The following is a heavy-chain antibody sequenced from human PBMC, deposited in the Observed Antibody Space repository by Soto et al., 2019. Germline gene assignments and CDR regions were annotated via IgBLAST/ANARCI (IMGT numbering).Heavy chain of an antibody. CDR2: ISGSGDDI. CDR1: GFDFRSYA. V-gene: IGHV3-23*01. D-gene: IGHD2-2*01. J-gene: IGHJ6*02. Sequence: EVHVLESGGGLVQPGGSLRLSCAASGFDFRSYAMSWVRQAPGKGLEWVSGISGSGDDIYNAHSVKGRFSISRDNSKNTLYLQMNSLRVEDTAVYYCAKDPPWTVGPLAMDVWGQGTTVTVSS. CDR3: AKDPPWTVGPLAMDV.